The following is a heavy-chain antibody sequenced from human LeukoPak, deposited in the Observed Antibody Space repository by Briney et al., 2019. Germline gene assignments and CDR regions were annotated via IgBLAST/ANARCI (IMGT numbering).Heavy chain of an antibody. CDR1: GGSISSYY. CDR3: ARYSGRKQQLAKNWFDP. Sequence: SETLSLTCTVSGGSISSYYWSWIRQPPGKGLEWIGYIYYSGSTNYNPSLKSRGTISGDTSKNQFSLKLSSVPAADTAVYYCARYSGRKQQLAKNWFDPWGQGTLVTVSS. V-gene: IGHV4-59*01. J-gene: IGHJ5*02. CDR2: IYYSGST. D-gene: IGHD6-13*01.